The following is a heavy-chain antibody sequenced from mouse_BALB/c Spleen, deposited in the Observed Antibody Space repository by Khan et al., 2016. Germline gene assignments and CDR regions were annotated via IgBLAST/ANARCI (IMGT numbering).Heavy chain of an antibody. D-gene: IGHD2-2*01. CDR3: ATTNYDGCCRY. CDR1: GYTFTDYN. J-gene: IGHJ2*01. CDR2: IYPYNGGT. Sequence: EVQLQESGPELVKPGALVKISCKASGYTFTDYNMHWVKSSHGKSLERIGYIYPYNGGTGYNQKFKSKATLTGDAYSSTAYWELRSLSSEVYAVYYCATTNYDGCCRYGSQGTTLTVSS. V-gene: IGHV1S29*02.